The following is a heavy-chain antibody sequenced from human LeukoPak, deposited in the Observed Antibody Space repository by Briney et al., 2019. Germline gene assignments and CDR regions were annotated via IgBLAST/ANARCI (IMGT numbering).Heavy chain of an antibody. CDR2: MNPNSGGT. Sequence: ASVKVSCKASGYTLTGYYMHWVRQAPGQGLEWMVWMNPNSGGTKYAQKFQGRVTMTRDTSISTSYMELSRLRPDDTAMYYCARDKLGLGELSLYDQWGQGTLVTVFS. V-gene: IGHV1-2*02. CDR1: GYTLTGYY. CDR3: ARDKLGLGELSLYDQ. J-gene: IGHJ5*02. D-gene: IGHD3-16*02.